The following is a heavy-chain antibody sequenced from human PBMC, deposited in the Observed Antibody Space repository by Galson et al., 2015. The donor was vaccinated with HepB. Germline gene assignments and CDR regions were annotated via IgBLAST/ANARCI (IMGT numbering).Heavy chain of an antibody. CDR3: ARARQPWLSVDY. D-gene: IGHD1-1*01. Sequence: SVKVSCKASGYTFTSYGISWVRQAPGQGLEWMGWNSAYNGNTNYAQKLQGRVTMTIDTSTSTAYMELRSLRSDDTAVYYCARARQPWLSVDYWGQGTLVTVSS. J-gene: IGHJ4*02. CDR2: NSAYNGNT. CDR1: GYTFTSYG. V-gene: IGHV1-18*01.